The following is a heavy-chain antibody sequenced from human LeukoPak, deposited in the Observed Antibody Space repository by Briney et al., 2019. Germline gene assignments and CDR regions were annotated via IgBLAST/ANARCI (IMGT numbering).Heavy chain of an antibody. CDR2: IRYDGSNK. Sequence: PGGSLRLSCAASGFTFSSYGMHWVCQAPGKGLEWVAFIRYDGSNKYYADSVKGRFTISRDNSKNTLYLQMNSLRAEDTAVYYCAKGEQWLVTWYFDYWGQGTLVTVSS. V-gene: IGHV3-30*02. D-gene: IGHD6-19*01. CDR3: AKGEQWLVTWYFDY. CDR1: GFTFSSYG. J-gene: IGHJ4*02.